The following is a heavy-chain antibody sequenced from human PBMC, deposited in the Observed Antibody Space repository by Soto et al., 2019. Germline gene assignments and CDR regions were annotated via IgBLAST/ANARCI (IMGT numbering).Heavy chain of an antibody. CDR1: GFSLRTRGVG. V-gene: IGHV2-5*02. Sequence: QITLKESGPTLVKPTQTLTLTCTFSGFSLRTRGVGVGWIRQPPGKALEWLALIYWDDDKGYSPSLKSRLTTPKDPSKTRVFLTVTNMDPVDTATYYCAQRRGHFYESTGNLFDIGGQGTRVTVSS. D-gene: IGHD3-22*01. J-gene: IGHJ3*02. CDR3: AQRRGHFYESTGNLFDI. CDR2: IYWDDDK.